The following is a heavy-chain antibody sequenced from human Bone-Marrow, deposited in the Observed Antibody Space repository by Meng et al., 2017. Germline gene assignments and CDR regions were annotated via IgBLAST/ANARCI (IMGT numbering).Heavy chain of an antibody. Sequence: ASVKVSCKASGYTFTSYAMHWVRQAPGQRLEWMGWINAGNGNTKYSQKFQGRVTITRDTSASTAYMELSRLRSDDTAVYYCARAWTGLLFPAIWGQGTMVTVSS. CDR2: INAGNGNT. D-gene: IGHD3/OR15-3a*01. CDR1: GYTFTSYA. V-gene: IGHV1-3*01. CDR3: ARAWTGLLFPAI. J-gene: IGHJ3*02.